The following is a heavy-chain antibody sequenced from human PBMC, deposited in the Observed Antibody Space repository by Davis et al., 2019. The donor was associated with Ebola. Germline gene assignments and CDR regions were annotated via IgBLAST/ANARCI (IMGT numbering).Heavy chain of an antibody. V-gene: IGHV3-74*01. J-gene: IGHJ1*01. CDR2: INSDGSST. Sequence: HTGGSLRLSCAASGFTFSNAWMHWVRQAPGKGLVWVSRINSDGSSTSYADSVKGRFTISRDNAKNTLYLQMNSLRAEDTAVYYCARDGGGSYSTFQHWGQGTLVTVSS. CDR1: GFTFSNAW. D-gene: IGHD3-10*01. CDR3: ARDGGGSYSTFQH.